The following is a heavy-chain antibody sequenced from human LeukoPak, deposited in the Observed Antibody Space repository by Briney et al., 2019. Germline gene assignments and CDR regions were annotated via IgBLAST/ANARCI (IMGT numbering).Heavy chain of an antibody. CDR2: IWYDGSNE. CDR1: GFTFSSYA. V-gene: IGHV3-33*08. Sequence: PGGSLRLSCAASGFTFSSYAMSWVRQAPGKGLEWVAIIWYDGSNEFYADSVKGRFTISRDNSKNTLFLQMKSLRAEDTAVYYCARDRGTTVTTYYFDYWGQGTLVTVSS. J-gene: IGHJ4*02. D-gene: IGHD4-17*01. CDR3: ARDRGTTVTTYYFDY.